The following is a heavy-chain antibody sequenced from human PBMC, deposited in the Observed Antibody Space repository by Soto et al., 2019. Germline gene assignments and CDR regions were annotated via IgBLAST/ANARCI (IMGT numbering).Heavy chain of an antibody. CDR2: INDSGGNT. CDR1: GFTFPSFA. D-gene: IGHD6-19*01. CDR3: AKDGTRTSGWYYFDY. V-gene: IGHV3-23*01. J-gene: IGHJ4*02. Sequence: PGGSLRLSCAASGFTFPSFAMGWVRQAPGKGLEWVSVINDSGGNTYYADSAKGRFTTSRDNSKNTLYLQMDSLRAEDTAVYYCAKDGTRTSGWYYFDYWGQGALVTVSS.